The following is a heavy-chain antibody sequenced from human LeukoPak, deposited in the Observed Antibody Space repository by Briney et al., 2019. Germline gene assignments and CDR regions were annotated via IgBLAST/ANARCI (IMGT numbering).Heavy chain of an antibody. J-gene: IGHJ3*02. V-gene: IGHV3-53*01. CDR2: IYSGGST. D-gene: IGHD2-15*01. CDR3: ARDFRYCSGGSCYSTDAFDI. CDR1: GFTVSSNY. Sequence: PGGSLRLSCAASGFTVSSNYMSWVRQAPGKGLEWVSVIYSGGSTYYADSVKGRFTISRDNSKNTLYLQMNSLRAEGTAVYYCARDFRYCSGGSCYSTDAFDIWGQGTMVTVSS.